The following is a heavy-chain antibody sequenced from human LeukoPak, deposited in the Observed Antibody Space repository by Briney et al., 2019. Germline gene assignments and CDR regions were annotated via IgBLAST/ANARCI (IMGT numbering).Heavy chain of an antibody. Sequence: GSSVTVSCKASGGTFSIYAISWVRQAPGQGLEWMGGIIPIFGTANYAQKFQGRVTITADESTSTAYMELSSLRSEDTAVYYCAREVEEYCSGGSCYGAHYWGQGTLVTVSS. CDR2: IIPIFGTA. CDR1: GGTFSIYA. V-gene: IGHV1-69*01. J-gene: IGHJ4*02. CDR3: AREVEEYCSGGSCYGAHY. D-gene: IGHD2-15*01.